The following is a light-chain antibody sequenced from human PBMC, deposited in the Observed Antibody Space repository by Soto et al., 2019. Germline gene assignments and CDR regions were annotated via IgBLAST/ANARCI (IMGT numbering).Light chain of an antibody. J-gene: IGKJ1*01. Sequence: EILMTQSPATLSVSPGERATLSCRASQSVSTNLAWYQQRPGQTPRLLIYGASTRATGVPARFSGSGSGTEFTRTISSLQSEDFAVYFCQQNNKWPWTFGPGTKVQVK. CDR3: QQNNKWPWT. CDR2: GAS. CDR1: QSVSTN. V-gene: IGKV3-15*01.